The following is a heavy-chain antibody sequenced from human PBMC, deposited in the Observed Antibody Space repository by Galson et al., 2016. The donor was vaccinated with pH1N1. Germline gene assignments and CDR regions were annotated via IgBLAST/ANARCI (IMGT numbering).Heavy chain of an antibody. CDR3: ARYRITSSEGYFDF. CDR1: GDSIGTYY. J-gene: IGHJ4*02. D-gene: IGHD3-16*02. V-gene: IGHV4-59*01. Sequence: SETLSLICTVSGDSIGTYYWSWIRQSPGKGPEWIGQIHHSGKTGYNPSLEGRLTMSIDTSKNQFSLRLTYVTAADAAVYYCARYRITSSEGYFDFWGQGTRVTVSS. CDR2: IHHSGKT.